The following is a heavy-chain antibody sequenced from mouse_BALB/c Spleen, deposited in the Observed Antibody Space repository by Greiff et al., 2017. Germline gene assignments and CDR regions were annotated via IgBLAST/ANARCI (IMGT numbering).Heavy chain of an antibody. CDR3: ATYRYDGYFDV. J-gene: IGHJ1*01. V-gene: IGHV7-3*02. D-gene: IGHD2-14*01. CDR1: GFTFTDYY. Sequence: EVKLMESGGGLVQPGGSLRLSCATSGFTFTDYYMSWVRQPPGKALEWLGFIRNKANGYTTEYSASVKGRFTISRDNSQSILCLQMNTLRAEDSATYYCATYRYDGYFDVWGAGTTVTVSS. CDR2: IRNKANGYTT.